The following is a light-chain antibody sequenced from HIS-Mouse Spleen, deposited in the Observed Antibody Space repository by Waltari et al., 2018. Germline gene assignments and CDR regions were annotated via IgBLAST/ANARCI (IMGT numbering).Light chain of an antibody. CDR3: MQALQTPRFT. Sequence: DIVMTQSPLSLPVTPGEPASISCRSSQSLLHSNGYNYLDWYLQKPGQSPQFLIYLGSNRASGVPDRFSGSGSGTDFTLKISRVEAEDVGVYYCMQALQTPRFTFGPGTKVDIK. V-gene: IGKV2-28*01. CDR1: QSLLHSNGYNY. J-gene: IGKJ3*01. CDR2: LGS.